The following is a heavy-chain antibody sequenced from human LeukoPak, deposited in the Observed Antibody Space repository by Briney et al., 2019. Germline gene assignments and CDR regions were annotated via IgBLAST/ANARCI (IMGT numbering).Heavy chain of an antibody. V-gene: IGHV4-59*01. CDR3: ARGLWFGELLSPYYYYYMDV. CDR2: IYYSGST. D-gene: IGHD3-10*01. CDR1: GGSISSYY. J-gene: IGHJ6*03. Sequence: SETLSLTCTVSGGSISSYYWSWIRQPPGKGLEWIGYIYYSGSTNYNPSLKSRVTISVDTSKNLFFLKLSSVTAADTAVYYCARGLWFGELLSPYYYYYMDVWGKGTTVTVSS.